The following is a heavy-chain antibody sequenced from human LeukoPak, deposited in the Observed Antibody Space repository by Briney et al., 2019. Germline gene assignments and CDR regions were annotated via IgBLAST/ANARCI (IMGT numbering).Heavy chain of an antibody. CDR3: ARLVGYCSGGSCYFDY. CDR2: IFWDDDK. V-gene: IGHV2-5*02. D-gene: IGHD2-15*01. J-gene: IGHJ4*02. CDR1: GFSLSTCGVG. Sequence: SGPTPVDPTQTLTLTCTFSGFSLSTCGVGVGWIRQPPGKALEWLALIFWDDDKRYSPSLKSRLTITKDTSKNQVVLTMTNMDPVDTATYYCARLVGYCSGGSCYFDYWGQGTLVTVSS.